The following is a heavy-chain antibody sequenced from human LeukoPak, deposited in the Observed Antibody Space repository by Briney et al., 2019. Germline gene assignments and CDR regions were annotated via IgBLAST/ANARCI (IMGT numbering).Heavy chain of an antibody. CDR3: ARQRAHKTYYDILTGQENPYYFDY. D-gene: IGHD3-9*01. J-gene: IGHJ4*02. CDR1: GGSFSGYY. Sequence: KPSETLSLTCAVYGGSFSGYYWSWIRQPAGKGLEWIGRIYTSGSTNYNPSLKSRVTMSVDTPKSQFSLKLSSVTAADTAVYYCARQRAHKTYYDILTGQENPYYFDYWGQGTLVTVSS. CDR2: IYTSGST. V-gene: IGHV4-59*10.